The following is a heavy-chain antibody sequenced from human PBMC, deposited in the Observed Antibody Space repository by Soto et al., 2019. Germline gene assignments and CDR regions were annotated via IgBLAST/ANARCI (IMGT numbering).Heavy chain of an antibody. Sequence: QVQLVQSGAEVKKPGASVSVSCKDSGYTFTSYGISWVRQAPGQGIAWMGWISAYNGNTNYAQKLQGRVTMTADTSTSTAYSELRSLRSDVTAVYYFARSYFDSSGYNYFDYWGQGTLVTVSS. J-gene: IGHJ4*02. D-gene: IGHD3-22*01. CDR1: GYTFTSYG. CDR3: ARSYFDSSGYNYFDY. V-gene: IGHV1-18*01. CDR2: ISAYNGNT.